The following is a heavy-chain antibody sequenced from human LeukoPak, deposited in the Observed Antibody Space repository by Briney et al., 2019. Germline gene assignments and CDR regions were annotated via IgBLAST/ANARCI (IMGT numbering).Heavy chain of an antibody. V-gene: IGHV1-3*01. CDR3: AREISSGLYYYYYYGMDV. CDR1: GYTLTSYA. CDR2: INAGNGNT. Sequence: ASVKVSCKASGYTLTSYAMHWVRQAPGQRLEWMGWINAGNGNTKYSQKFQGRVTITRDTSASTAYMELSSLRSEDTAVYYCAREISSGLYYYYYYGMDVWGQGTSVTVSS. J-gene: IGHJ6*02. D-gene: IGHD6-19*01.